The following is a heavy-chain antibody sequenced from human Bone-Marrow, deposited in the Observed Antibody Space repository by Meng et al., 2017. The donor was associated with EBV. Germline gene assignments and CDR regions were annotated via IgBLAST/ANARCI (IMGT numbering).Heavy chain of an antibody. CDR3: AREVYNWFDP. D-gene: IGHD6-6*01. J-gene: IGHJ5*02. CDR2: INHSGST. Sequence: QVQLRQGGAGLLKPSEPLSLTCAVYGGSFIGYYWSWIRQPPGKGLEWIGEINHSGSTNYNPSLKSRVTISVDTSKNQISLKLSSVTAADTAVYYCAREVYNWFDPWGQGTLVTVSS. V-gene: IGHV4-34*01. CDR1: GGSFIGYY.